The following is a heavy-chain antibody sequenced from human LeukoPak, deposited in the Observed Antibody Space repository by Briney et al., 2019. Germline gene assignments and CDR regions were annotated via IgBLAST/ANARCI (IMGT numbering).Heavy chain of an antibody. Sequence: PSETLSLTCTVSGGSIGSYYWSWIRQPPGKGLEWIGYIYYTGNTNYNPSLKSRVTISEDTSKNQVSLRLSSVTAADTAVYYCVRHSRVVAFDYWGQGNLVTVSS. CDR1: GGSIGSYY. D-gene: IGHD2-15*01. CDR3: VRHSRVVAFDY. V-gene: IGHV4-59*08. J-gene: IGHJ4*02. CDR2: IYYTGNT.